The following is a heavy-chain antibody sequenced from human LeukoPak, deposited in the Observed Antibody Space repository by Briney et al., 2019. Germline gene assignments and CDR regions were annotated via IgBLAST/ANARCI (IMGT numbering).Heavy chain of an antibody. CDR2: IYYSGST. J-gene: IGHJ5*02. V-gene: IGHV4-39*07. D-gene: IGHD4-17*01. CDR1: AASISSSTYY. CDR3: ARTTVKVTGGGEFDP. Sequence: PSGTLSLTCAVSAASISSSTYYWGGIREPPGKGLEWFGSIYYSGSTYYNPSLKSRVTISVDTSKNQFSLKLNSVTAADTAVYYCARTTVKVTGGGEFDPWGQGTLVTVSS.